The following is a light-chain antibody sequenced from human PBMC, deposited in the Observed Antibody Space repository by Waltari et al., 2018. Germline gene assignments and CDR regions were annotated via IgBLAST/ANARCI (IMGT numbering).Light chain of an antibody. CDR2: GAS. V-gene: IGKV3-15*01. J-gene: IGKJ2*01. Sequence: DIVMTQSPATLSLSPGERATLSCRASQGVSTNLAWYQQKPGQAPRLLIYGASTRATGIPARFSGSGSGTEFTLTISSLQSEDFAVYYCQQYNDWSFGQGTKLEIK. CDR3: QQYNDWS. CDR1: QGVSTN.